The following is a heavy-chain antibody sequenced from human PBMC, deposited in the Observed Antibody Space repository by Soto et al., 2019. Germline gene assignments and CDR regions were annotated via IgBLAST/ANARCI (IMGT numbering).Heavy chain of an antibody. Sequence: QITLKASGPTLVKPTQTLTLTCTFSGFSLSISGVGVGWIRQPPGKALEWLAFIYWDGDKRYSPSLKSRLSITKDTSKNQVVPTMTIMDTVDTATYYCAHSRTSPEIDWFDPWGQGTLVTVSS. V-gene: IGHV2-5*02. CDR2: IYWDGDK. CDR1: GFSLSISGVG. CDR3: AHSRTSPEIDWFDP. J-gene: IGHJ5*02. D-gene: IGHD2-2*01.